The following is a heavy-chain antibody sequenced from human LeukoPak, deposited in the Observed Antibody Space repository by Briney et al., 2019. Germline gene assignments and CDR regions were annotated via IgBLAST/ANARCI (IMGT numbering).Heavy chain of an antibody. CDR2: ISGYNGQT. CDR1: GYTFTSYG. Sequence: ASVKVSCKASGYTFTSYGISWVRQAPGQGLEWMGWISGYNGQTNYAQKLQGRVTMTTDTSTSTVYMELRSLTSDDTGVYYCARVTHRSDDALDIWGQGTMVTVSS. V-gene: IGHV1-18*01. D-gene: IGHD1-14*01. CDR3: ARVTHRSDDALDI. J-gene: IGHJ3*02.